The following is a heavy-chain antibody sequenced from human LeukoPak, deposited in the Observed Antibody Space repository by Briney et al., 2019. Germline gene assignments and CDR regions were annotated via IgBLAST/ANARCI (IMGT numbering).Heavy chain of an antibody. Sequence: SETLSLTCSVYGGSFSGYYWSWIRQPPGKGLEWIGEINHSGSTNYNPSLKSRVTISVDASKNQFSLKLSSVTAADTAVYYCARGELPDYWGQGTLVTVSS. D-gene: IGHD5-24*01. CDR1: GGSFSGYY. CDR2: INHSGST. V-gene: IGHV4-34*01. CDR3: ARGELPDY. J-gene: IGHJ4*02.